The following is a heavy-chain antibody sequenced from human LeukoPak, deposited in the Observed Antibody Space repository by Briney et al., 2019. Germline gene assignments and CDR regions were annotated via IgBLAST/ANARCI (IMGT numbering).Heavy chain of an antibody. CDR2: IYTSGST. CDR3: AKRGVVIRVILVGFHKEAYYFES. Sequence: PSETLSLTCTVSGGSISSYYWSWIRQPAGKGLEWIGRIYTSGSTNYNPSLKSRVTMSVDTSKNQFSLKLSSVTAADTAVYFCAKRGVVIRVILVGFHKEAYYFESWAREPWSPSPQ. V-gene: IGHV4-4*07. CDR1: GGSISSYY. D-gene: IGHD3/OR15-3a*01. J-gene: IGHJ4*02.